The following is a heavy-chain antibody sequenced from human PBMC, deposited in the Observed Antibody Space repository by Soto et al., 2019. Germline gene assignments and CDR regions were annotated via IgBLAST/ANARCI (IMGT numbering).Heavy chain of an antibody. V-gene: IGHV3-74*01. J-gene: IGHJ6*04. D-gene: IGHD2-15*01. Sequence: GGSLRLSCSASGFTFSRYLMHWVRQAPGKGLVWVARIKGDGSETYYADSVKGRFTISRDNAKNTVHLQMDSLRAEDTAVYYCARDDVLCDGGRCSGVPLDVWGKGNTVTVSS. CDR1: GFTFSRYL. CDR2: IKGDGSET. CDR3: ARDDVLCDGGRCSGVPLDV.